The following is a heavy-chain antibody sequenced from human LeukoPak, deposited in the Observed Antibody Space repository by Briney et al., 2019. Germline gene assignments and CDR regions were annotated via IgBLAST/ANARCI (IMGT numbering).Heavy chain of an antibody. CDR1: GGSFSGYY. V-gene: IGHV4-34*01. CDR3: ATNDYDILTGHYWYFDL. CDR2: INHSGST. Sequence: PWETLSLTCAVYGGSFSGYYWSWIRQPPEKGLEWIGEINHSGSTNYNPSLKSRVTISVDTSKNQFSLKLSSVTAADTAVYYCATNDYDILTGHYWYFDLWGRGTLVTVSS. J-gene: IGHJ2*01. D-gene: IGHD3-9*01.